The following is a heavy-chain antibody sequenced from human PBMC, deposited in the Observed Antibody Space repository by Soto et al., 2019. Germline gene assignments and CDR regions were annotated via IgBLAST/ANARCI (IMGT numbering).Heavy chain of an antibody. Sequence: QVQLVQSGAEVKKPGSSVKVSCKASGGTFSSYAISWVRQAPGQGLEWMGGIIPIFGTANYAQKFQGRVTITADESTSTAYMELSSLRSEDTAVYYCAREGERSFAPPASYYPAYYFDYWGQGTLVTVSS. V-gene: IGHV1-69*01. J-gene: IGHJ4*02. CDR3: AREGERSFAPPASYYPAYYFDY. D-gene: IGHD1-26*01. CDR1: GGTFSSYA. CDR2: IIPIFGTA.